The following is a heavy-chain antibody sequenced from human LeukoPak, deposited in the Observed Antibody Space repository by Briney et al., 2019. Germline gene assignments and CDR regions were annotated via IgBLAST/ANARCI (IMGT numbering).Heavy chain of an antibody. J-gene: IGHJ4*02. CDR1: GFTFSTYG. CDR3: AKVPRYCSSTSCPDFDY. CDR2: ISYDGSDK. Sequence: PGGPLRLSCAASGFTFSTYGMHWVRQAPGKGLEWVAVISYDGSDKNYADSVKGRFTISRDNSNNRVYLQMNSLRAEDTAVYYCAKVPRYCSSTSCPDFDYWGQGTLVTVSS. V-gene: IGHV3-30*18. D-gene: IGHD2-2*01.